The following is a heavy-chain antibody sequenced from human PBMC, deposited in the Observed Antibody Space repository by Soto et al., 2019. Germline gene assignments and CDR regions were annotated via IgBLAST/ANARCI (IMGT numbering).Heavy chain of an antibody. CDR3: ARHVTYTYGLYGFDI. CDR1: GGSVSSYS. CDR2: ISYSWST. J-gene: IGHJ3*02. D-gene: IGHD2-8*01. Sequence: QVQLQESGPGLVKPSETLSLTCTVSGGSVSSYSWSWIRQPPGKGLEWIGNISYSWSTTYNPSLKSLVTISVDTSKNQLPLSLTSVTAADTAVYCCARHVTYTYGLYGFDIWSQGTMVTVSS. V-gene: IGHV4-59*08.